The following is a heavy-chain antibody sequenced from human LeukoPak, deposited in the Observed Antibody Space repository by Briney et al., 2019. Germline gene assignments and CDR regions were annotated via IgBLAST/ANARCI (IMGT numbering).Heavy chain of an antibody. V-gene: IGHV4-4*02. CDR1: GGSISSSNW. Sequence: PSGTLSLTCAVSGGSISSSNWWSLVRQPPRKGLEWIGEIYHSGSTNYNPSLKSRFTISVDNSKNQFSLKLSSLTAADTAVYYCARRDSSGYCFKDMDYWGQGTLVTVSS. J-gene: IGHJ4*02. D-gene: IGHD3-22*01. CDR3: ARRDSSGYCFKDMDY. CDR2: IYHSGST.